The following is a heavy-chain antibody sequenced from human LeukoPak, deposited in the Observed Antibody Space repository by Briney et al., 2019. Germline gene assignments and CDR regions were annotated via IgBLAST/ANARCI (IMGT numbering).Heavy chain of an antibody. CDR3: VKGPIRPYCFDY. CDR1: GFIFSNYA. CDR2: ISNNGGST. Sequence: GRSLRLSCSASGFIFSNYAMHSVRQAPGKGLEYVSGISNNGGSTYYADSVKGRFTISRDNSKNTLSLQMTSLRIEDTGVYYCVKGPIRPYCFDYWGQGSLVTVSS. D-gene: IGHD4-17*01. V-gene: IGHV3-64D*06. J-gene: IGHJ4*02.